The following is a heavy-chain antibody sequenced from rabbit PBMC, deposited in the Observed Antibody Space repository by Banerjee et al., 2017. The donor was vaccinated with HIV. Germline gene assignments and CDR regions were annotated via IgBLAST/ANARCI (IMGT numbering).Heavy chain of an antibody. D-gene: IGHD1-1*01. CDR2: IDAGSGIT. Sequence: QSLEESGGDLVKPGASLTLTCTASGFSFSSDAMCWVRQAPGKGLEWIACIDAGSGITWSASWAKGRFTISKPSSTTVALKMHSLTAADTAAYLCARDLGDVIGWNFGLWGPGALVTV. J-gene: IGHJ4*01. CDR3: ARDLGDVIGWNFGL. V-gene: IGHV1S40*01. CDR1: GFSFSSDA.